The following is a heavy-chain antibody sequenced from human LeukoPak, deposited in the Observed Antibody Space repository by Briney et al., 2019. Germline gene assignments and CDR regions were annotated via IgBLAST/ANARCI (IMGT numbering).Heavy chain of an antibody. CDR3: ATDRGWRTSGYYLYYFEY. D-gene: IGHD3-3*01. V-gene: IGHV3-7*01. J-gene: IGHJ4*02. Sequence: GSLRLSCAASGFIVTNYFMSWVRQAPGKGLEWVASIKHDGSEKYYVDSVRGRFTISRDNTMNSLYLQMSSLRAEDTAVYYCATDRGWRTSGYYLYYFEYWGQGTLVTFSS. CDR1: GFIVTNYF. CDR2: IKHDGSEK.